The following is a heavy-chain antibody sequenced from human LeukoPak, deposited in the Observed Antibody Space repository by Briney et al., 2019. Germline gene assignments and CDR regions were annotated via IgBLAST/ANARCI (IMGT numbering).Heavy chain of an antibody. CDR3: AKGRLNFDY. Sequence: GGSLGLSCAASGFTFSSYGMHWVRRAPGKGLEWVAVISYDGSNKYYADSVKGRFTISRDNSKNTLYLQMNSLRAEDTAVYYCAKGRLNFDYWGQGTLVTVSS. V-gene: IGHV3-30*18. CDR1: GFTFSSYG. J-gene: IGHJ4*02. CDR2: ISYDGSNK. D-gene: IGHD3-22*01.